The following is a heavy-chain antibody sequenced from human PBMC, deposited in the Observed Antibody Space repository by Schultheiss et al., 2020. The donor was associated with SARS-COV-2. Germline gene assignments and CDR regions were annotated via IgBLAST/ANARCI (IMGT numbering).Heavy chain of an antibody. D-gene: IGHD3-10*01. Sequence: GGSLRLSCKGSGYSFTSYWISWVRQMPGKGLEWMGIIYPGDSDTRYSPSFQGQVTMSVDASISTAYLQWSSLKASDTAIYYCARVYGSGTYLYYMDVWGKGTSVTVSS. J-gene: IGHJ6*03. CDR1: GYSFTSYW. V-gene: IGHV5-51*01. CDR2: IYPGDSDT. CDR3: ARVYGSGTYLYYMDV.